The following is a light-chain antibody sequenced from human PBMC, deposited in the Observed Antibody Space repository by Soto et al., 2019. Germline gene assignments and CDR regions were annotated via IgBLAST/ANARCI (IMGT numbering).Light chain of an antibody. CDR1: HNAIGTYDY. CDR3: RSFTSNRIYV. Sequence: QSSPTLPNPVFGSPGQPIPISCTGHHNAIGTYDYVSWYQQHPGRAPRLLIHGVTTRPSGISGRFSASKSGLTASLTISGLQPEDEADYYCRSFTSNRIYVFGPGTKVTVL. J-gene: IGLJ1*01. V-gene: IGLV2-14*03. CDR2: GVT.